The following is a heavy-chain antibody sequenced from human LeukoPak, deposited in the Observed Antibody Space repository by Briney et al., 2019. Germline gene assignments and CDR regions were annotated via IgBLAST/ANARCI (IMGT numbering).Heavy chain of an antibody. CDR3: ARGTYYYDSSGYSFDY. V-gene: IGHV4-34*01. D-gene: IGHD3-22*01. CDR1: GGSFSGYY. Sequence: PSETLSLTCAVYGGSFSGYYWSWIRQPPGKGLEWIGEINHSGSTNYNPSLKSRVTISVDTSKNQFSLELSSVTAADTAVYYCARGTYYYDSSGYSFDYWGQGTQVTVSS. J-gene: IGHJ4*02. CDR2: INHSGST.